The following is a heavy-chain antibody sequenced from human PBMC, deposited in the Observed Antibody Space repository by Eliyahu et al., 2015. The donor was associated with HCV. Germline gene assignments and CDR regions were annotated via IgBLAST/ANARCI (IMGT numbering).Heavy chain of an antibody. Sequence: EVQLLESGGGLVQPGGSLRLSCSASGFAFSTYAMSWVRQAPGKGLEWVSDISGSGGYTFYADSVRGRFTISRDNSKNTVYLQMNSLRGEDTALYYCARERITMARGVIISWGQGTLVTVSS. D-gene: IGHD3-10*01. CDR3: ARERITMARGVIIS. J-gene: IGHJ4*02. CDR1: GFAFSTYA. V-gene: IGHV3-23*01. CDR2: ISGSGGYT.